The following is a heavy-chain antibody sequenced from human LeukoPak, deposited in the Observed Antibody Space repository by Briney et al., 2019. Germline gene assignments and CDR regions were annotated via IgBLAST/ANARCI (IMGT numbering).Heavy chain of an antibody. D-gene: IGHD3-22*01. CDR2: INWNGGST. CDR1: GFTFDDYG. CDR3: ARESFSSDSSGYVFDY. V-gene: IGHV3-20*04. J-gene: IGHJ4*02. Sequence: GGSLRLSCAASGFTFDDYGMSWVRQAPGKGLEWVSGINWNGGSTGYADSVKGRFTISRDKAKNSLYLQMNSLRAEDTALYYCARESFSSDSSGYVFDYWGQGTLVTVSS.